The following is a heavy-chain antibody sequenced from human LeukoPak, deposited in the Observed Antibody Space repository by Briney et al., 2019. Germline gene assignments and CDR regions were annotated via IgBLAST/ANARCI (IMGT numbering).Heavy chain of an antibody. CDR3: ARAAYDILTGYARGHNWFDP. J-gene: IGHJ5*02. D-gene: IGHD3-9*01. Sequence: ASVKVSCKASGYTFTGYYMHWVRQAPGQGLEWMGWINPNSGGTNYAQKFQGWVTMTRDTSISTAYMELSRLRSDDTAVYYCARAAYDILTGYARGHNWFDPWGQGTLVTVSS. CDR2: INPNSGGT. V-gene: IGHV1-2*04. CDR1: GYTFTGYY.